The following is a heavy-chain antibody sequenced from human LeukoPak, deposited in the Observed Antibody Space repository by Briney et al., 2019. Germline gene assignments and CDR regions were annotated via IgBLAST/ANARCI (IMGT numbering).Heavy chain of an antibody. CDR2: ISSGSSMI. CDR1: GFTFSSYA. J-gene: IGHJ6*02. D-gene: IGHD3-10*02. Sequence: PGGSLRLSCAASGFTFSSYAMHWVRQAPGTGLEWISHISSGSSMIHYADSVKGRFTVSRDNAKNSLYLQMDNLRAEDSAVYYCTSFNVRLFGELGMYSHGVDVWGQGTTVTVS. V-gene: IGHV3-48*04. CDR3: TSFNVRLFGELGMYSHGVDV.